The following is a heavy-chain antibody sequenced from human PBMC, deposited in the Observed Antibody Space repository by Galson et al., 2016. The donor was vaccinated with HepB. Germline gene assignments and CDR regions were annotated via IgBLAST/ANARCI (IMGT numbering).Heavy chain of an antibody. CDR2: ISGSDDST. D-gene: IGHD3-16*02. Sequence: SLRLSCAASGFRFSSSSMTWVRLAPGKGLSWVSTISGSDDSTYYADSVKGRFRISRDNSKNTLYLQMNSLKAKDTAVYYCANDGGHNVWGTYRPYAMDVWGQGTTVTVSS. CDR3: ANDGGHNVWGTYRPYAMDV. CDR1: GFRFSSSS. J-gene: IGHJ6*02. V-gene: IGHV3-23*01.